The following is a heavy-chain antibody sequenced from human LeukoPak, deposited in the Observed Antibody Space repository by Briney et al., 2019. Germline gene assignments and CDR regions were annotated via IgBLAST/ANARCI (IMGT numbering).Heavy chain of an antibody. CDR1: GYTLTSYG. Sequence: ASVKVSGKASGYTLTSYGITWVRQAPGQGLEWMGWISAYNGNTNYAQKLQGRVTMTTDTSTSTAYMELRSLRSDDTAVYYCARADCDFWSRFNDYWGQGTLVTVSS. CDR2: ISAYNGNT. D-gene: IGHD3-3*01. CDR3: ARADCDFWSRFNDY. J-gene: IGHJ4*02. V-gene: IGHV1-18*01.